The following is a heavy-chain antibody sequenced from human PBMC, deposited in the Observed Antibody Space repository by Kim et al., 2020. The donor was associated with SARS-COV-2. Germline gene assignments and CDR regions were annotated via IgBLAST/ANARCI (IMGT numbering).Heavy chain of an antibody. V-gene: IGHV1-46*01. J-gene: IGHJ3*02. Sequence: ASVKVSCKASGYTFTSYYMHWVRQAPGQGLEWMGIINPTGGSTTYAQKFQGRVTMTRDTSTSTVYMELSSLRSEDTGVYYCSRVRRAPYDAFDIWGQGTM. CDR1: GYTFTSYY. D-gene: IGHD1-26*01. CDR3: SRVRRAPYDAFDI. CDR2: INPTGGST.